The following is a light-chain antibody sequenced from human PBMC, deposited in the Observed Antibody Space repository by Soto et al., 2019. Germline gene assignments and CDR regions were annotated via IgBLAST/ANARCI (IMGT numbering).Light chain of an antibody. CDR1: QSVSSN. V-gene: IGKV3D-15*01. Sequence: EVVITQSPATLSVSPGGRAALSCRASQSVSSNLAWYQQKPGQAPRLLIYAASTTATGIPARFSGSGSGKESTPNISSLQSEDFPVYSCQQYTNWPQAWTFGQGTQVDIK. CDR2: AAS. CDR3: QQYTNWPQAWT. J-gene: IGKJ1*01.